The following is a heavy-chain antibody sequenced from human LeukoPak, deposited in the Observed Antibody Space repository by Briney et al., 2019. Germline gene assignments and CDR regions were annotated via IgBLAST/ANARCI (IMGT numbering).Heavy chain of an antibody. V-gene: IGHV4-34*01. J-gene: IGHJ5*02. D-gene: IGHD3-22*01. CDR1: GGSFSGYY. Sequence: SETLSLTCAVYGGSFSGYYWSWIRQPPGKGLEWIGEINHSGSTNYNPSLKSRVTISVDTSKNQFSLKLSSVTAADTAVYYCARDVRYYDSSGSYNWFDPWGQGTLVTVSS. CDR2: INHSGST. CDR3: ARDVRYYDSSGSYNWFDP.